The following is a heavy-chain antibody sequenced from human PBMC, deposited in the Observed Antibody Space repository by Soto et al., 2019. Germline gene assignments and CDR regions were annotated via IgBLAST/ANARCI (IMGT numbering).Heavy chain of an antibody. CDR3: ARLITMVRGVYAFDI. V-gene: IGHV3-74*01. CDR2: INSDGSST. J-gene: IGHJ3*02. D-gene: IGHD3-10*01. Sequence: EVQLVESGGGLVQPGGSLRLSRAASGFTFSSYWMHWVRQAPGKGLVWVSRINSDGSSTSYADSVKGRFTISRDNAKNTLYLQMNSLRAEDTAVYYCARLITMVRGVYAFDIWGQGTMVTVSS. CDR1: GFTFSSYW.